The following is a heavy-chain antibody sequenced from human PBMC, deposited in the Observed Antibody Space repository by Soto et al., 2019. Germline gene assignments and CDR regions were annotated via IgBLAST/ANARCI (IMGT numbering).Heavy chain of an antibody. V-gene: IGHV1-18*01. J-gene: IGHJ5*02. Sequence: ASVKVSCKASGYTFTSYGISWVRQAPGQGLEWMGWISAYNGNTNYAQKLQGRVTMTTDTSTSTAYMELRSLRSDDTAVYYCARDPVYDYIWGSYRPKWFDPWGQGTLVTVS. CDR2: ISAYNGNT. CDR1: GYTFTSYG. D-gene: IGHD3-16*02. CDR3: ARDPVYDYIWGSYRPKWFDP.